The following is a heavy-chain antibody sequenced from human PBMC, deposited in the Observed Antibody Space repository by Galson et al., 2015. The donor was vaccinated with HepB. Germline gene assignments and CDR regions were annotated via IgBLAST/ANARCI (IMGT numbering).Heavy chain of an antibody. Sequence: SLRLSCAASGFTFSSYGMHWVRQAPGKGLEWVAVISYDGSNKYYADSVKGRFTISRDNSKNTLYLQMNSLRAEDTAVYYCAKEFHPGTSPAFDIWGQGTMVTVSS. CDR2: ISYDGSNK. D-gene: IGHD1-1*01. CDR3: AKEFHPGTSPAFDI. V-gene: IGHV3-30*18. CDR1: GFTFSSYG. J-gene: IGHJ3*02.